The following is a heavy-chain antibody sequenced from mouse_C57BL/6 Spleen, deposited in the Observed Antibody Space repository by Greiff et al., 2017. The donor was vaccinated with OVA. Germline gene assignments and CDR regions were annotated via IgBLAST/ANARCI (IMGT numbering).Heavy chain of an antibody. CDR2: ISDGGSYT. D-gene: IGHD2-4*01. CDR3: ARARDYDVFAY. V-gene: IGHV5-4*01. CDR1: GFTFSSYA. Sequence: EVHLVESGGGLVKPGGSLKLSCAASGFTFSSYAMSWVRQTPEKRLEWVATISDGGSYTYYPDNVKGRFTISRDNAKNNLYLQMSHLKSEDTAMYYCARARDYDVFAYWGQGTLVTVSA. J-gene: IGHJ3*01.